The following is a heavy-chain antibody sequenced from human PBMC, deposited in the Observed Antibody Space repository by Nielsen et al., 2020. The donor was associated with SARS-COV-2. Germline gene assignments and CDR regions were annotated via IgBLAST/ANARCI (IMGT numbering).Heavy chain of an antibody. CDR3: AREGKG. CDR1: GFTFSSYG. CDR2: IWYDGSNK. V-gene: IGHV3-33*01. Sequence: GGSLRLSCAASGFTFSSYGMHWVRRAPGKGLEWVAVIWYDGSNKYYADSVKGRFTISRDNSENTLYLQMNSLRAEDTAVYYCAREGKGWGQGTLVTVSS. J-gene: IGHJ4*02.